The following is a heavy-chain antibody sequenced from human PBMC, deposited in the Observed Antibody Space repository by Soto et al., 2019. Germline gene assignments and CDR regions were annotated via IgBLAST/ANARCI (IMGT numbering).Heavy chain of an antibody. CDR1: GFTFSSYS. CDR3: ARGLSRLMVRGHNWFDP. V-gene: IGHV3-48*02. Sequence: PGGSLRLSCAASGFTFSSYSMNWVRQAPGKGLEWVSYISSSSSTIYYADSVKGRFTISRDNAKNSLYLQMNSLRDEDTSVYYCARGLSRLMVRGHNWFDPWGQGTLVTVSS. CDR2: ISSSSSTI. D-gene: IGHD3-10*01. J-gene: IGHJ5*02.